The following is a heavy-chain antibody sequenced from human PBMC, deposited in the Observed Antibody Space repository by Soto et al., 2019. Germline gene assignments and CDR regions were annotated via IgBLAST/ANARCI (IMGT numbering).Heavy chain of an antibody. J-gene: IGHJ4*02. D-gene: IGHD1-1*01. Sequence: QVQPQESGPGLVKPSETLSLTCTVSGASISSYYWSWIRQPPGKGLEWIGYVYYSGSTNYNPSLKSRVTISVDTSKNQFSLKLSSVTAADTAMYYCARDTTPSLWGQGTLVTVSS. CDR2: VYYSGST. V-gene: IGHV4-59*01. CDR3: ARDTTPSL. CDR1: GASISSYY.